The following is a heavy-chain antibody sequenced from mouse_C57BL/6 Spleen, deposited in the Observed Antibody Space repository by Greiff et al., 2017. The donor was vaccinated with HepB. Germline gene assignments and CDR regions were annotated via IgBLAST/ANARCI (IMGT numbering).Heavy chain of an antibody. D-gene: IGHD1-1*01. J-gene: IGHJ2*01. CDR1: GYTFTSYW. Sequence: QVQLQQPGAELVRPGSSVKLSCKASGYTFTSYWMDWVKQRPGQGLEWIGNIYPSDSETHYNQKFKDKATLTVDKSSSTAYMQLSSLTSEDSAVYYCARGGYYGSSHYYFYYWGQGTTLTVSS. CDR2: IYPSDSET. CDR3: ARGGYYGSSHYYFYY. V-gene: IGHV1-61*01.